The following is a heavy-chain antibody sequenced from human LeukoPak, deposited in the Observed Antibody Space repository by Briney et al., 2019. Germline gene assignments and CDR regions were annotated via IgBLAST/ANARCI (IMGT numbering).Heavy chain of an antibody. Sequence: SQTLSLTCTVCGGSISRGDSYWSWIRQPPGKGLEWIAYMYYSGSTYYNPSLKSRVTMSADTSKNQLSLKLSSVTAADTAVYYCARPYYYDSRIDPWGQGILVTVSS. V-gene: IGHV4-30-4*01. CDR2: MYYSGST. D-gene: IGHD3-22*01. J-gene: IGHJ5*02. CDR1: GGSISRGDSY. CDR3: ARPYYYDSRIDP.